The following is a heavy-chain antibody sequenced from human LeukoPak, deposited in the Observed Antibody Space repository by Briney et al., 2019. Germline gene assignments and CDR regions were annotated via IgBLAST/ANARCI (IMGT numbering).Heavy chain of an antibody. CDR2: IYYSGRS. D-gene: IGHD3-22*01. Sequence: SETLSLTCTVSGDSISTRSHYWGWIRQPPGKGLEWIGHIRSIYYSGRSYYNPSLKSRVTISVDTSKDQFSLKLSSVTAADTAVYYCARKYYDSSGYYESSTYYFDYWGQGTLVTVSS. J-gene: IGHJ4*02. CDR3: ARKYYDSSGYYESSTYYFDY. V-gene: IGHV4-39*07. CDR1: GDSISTRSHY.